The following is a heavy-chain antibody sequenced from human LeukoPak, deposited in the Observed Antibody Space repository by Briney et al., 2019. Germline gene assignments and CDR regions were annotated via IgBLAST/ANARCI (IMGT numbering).Heavy chain of an antibody. Sequence: TGGSLRLSCTASGFTFDDYAMHWVRQAPGKGLEWVSGISWNSGTIGYADSVKGRFTISRDNAKNSLYLQMNSLRAEDMAFYYCAKGNSGSYSQDWFDPWGQGTLVTVSS. CDR3: AKGNSGSYSQDWFDP. J-gene: IGHJ5*02. D-gene: IGHD1-26*01. V-gene: IGHV3-9*03. CDR2: ISWNSGTI. CDR1: GFTFDDYA.